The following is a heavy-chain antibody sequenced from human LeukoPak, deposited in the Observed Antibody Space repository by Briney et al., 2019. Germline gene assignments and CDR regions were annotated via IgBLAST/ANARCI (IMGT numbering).Heavy chain of an antibody. V-gene: IGHV6-1*01. J-gene: IGHJ5*01. D-gene: IGHD3-3*01. CDR1: GDSVSSNTAA. Sequence: SQTLSLTCAISGDSVSSNTAAWYWIRQSPSRGLEWLGRTYYRSKWTYEYAESVRSRITINVVTSKNQFSLHLNSVTPEDTAVYYCARDPSDDQGFDCWGQGTLVTVSS. CDR2: TYYRSKWTY. CDR3: ARDPSDDQGFDC.